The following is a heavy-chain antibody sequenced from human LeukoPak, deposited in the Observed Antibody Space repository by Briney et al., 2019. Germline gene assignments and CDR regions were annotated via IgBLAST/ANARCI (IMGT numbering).Heavy chain of an antibody. J-gene: IGHJ4*02. CDR3: ARDSRRITIFGVVDY. V-gene: IGHV4-34*01. Sequence: KTSETLSLTCAVYGGSFSGYYWSWIRQPPGKGLEWIGEINHSGSTNYNPSLKSRVTISVDTSKNQFSLKLSSVTAADTAVYYCARDSRRITIFGVVDYWGQGTLVTVSS. CDR2: INHSGST. D-gene: IGHD3-3*01. CDR1: GGSFSGYY.